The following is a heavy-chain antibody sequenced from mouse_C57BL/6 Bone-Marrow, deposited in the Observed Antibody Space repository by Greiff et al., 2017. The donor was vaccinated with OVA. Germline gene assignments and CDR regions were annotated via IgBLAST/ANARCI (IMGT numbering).Heavy chain of an antibody. J-gene: IGHJ4*01. Sequence: EVQVVESGGGLVKPGGSLKLSCAASGFTFSSYAMSWVRQTPEKRLEWVATISDGGSYTYYPDNVKGRFTISRDNAKNNLYLQMSHLKSEDTAMDYCARDTVPFYYAMDYWGQGTSVTVSS. V-gene: IGHV5-4*01. CDR1: GFTFSSYA. CDR3: ARDTVPFYYAMDY. D-gene: IGHD1-1*01. CDR2: ISDGGSYT.